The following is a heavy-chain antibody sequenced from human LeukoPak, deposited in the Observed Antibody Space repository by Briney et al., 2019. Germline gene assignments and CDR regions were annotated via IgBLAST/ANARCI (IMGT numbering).Heavy chain of an antibody. V-gene: IGHV3-23*01. D-gene: IGHD2-21*02. J-gene: IGHJ1*01. CDR2: ISGSGGST. CDR1: GFTFSSYA. Sequence: GGSLRLSCAASGFTFSSYAMSWVSQAPGKGLEWVSAISGSGGSTYYADSVKGRITISRDNSKNTLYLQMNSLRAEDTAVYYCAKGGIVVVTAISEYFQHWGQGTLVTVSS. CDR3: AKGGIVVVTAISEYFQH.